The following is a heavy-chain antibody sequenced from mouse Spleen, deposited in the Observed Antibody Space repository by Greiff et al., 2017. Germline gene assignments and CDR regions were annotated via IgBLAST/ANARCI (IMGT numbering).Heavy chain of an antibody. CDR2: IYPRSGNT. J-gene: IGHJ3*01. V-gene: IGHV1-81*01. CDR3: ARRGYDYDGFAY. Sequence: VQLKESGAELARPGASVKLSCKASGYTFTSYGISWVKQRPGQGLEWIGEIYPRSGNTYYNEKFKGKATLTADKSSSTAYMELRSLTSEDSAVYFCARRGYDYDGFAYWGQGTLVTVSA. CDR1: GYTFTSYG. D-gene: IGHD2-4*01.